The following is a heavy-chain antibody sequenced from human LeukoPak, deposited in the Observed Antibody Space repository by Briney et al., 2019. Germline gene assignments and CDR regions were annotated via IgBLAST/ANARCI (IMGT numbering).Heavy chain of an antibody. Sequence: GGSLRLSCTASGVPFSTYWLSWVRQAPGKGLEWVANINQDGSGEYYAGSVKGRFTIARDNAKNSLYLQMNSLRAEDTAVYYCARDDDVWSGWGHWGRGTLVTVSS. D-gene: IGHD3-3*01. J-gene: IGHJ4*02. CDR3: ARDDDVWSGWGH. CDR2: INQDGSGE. V-gene: IGHV3-7*01. CDR1: GVPFSTYW.